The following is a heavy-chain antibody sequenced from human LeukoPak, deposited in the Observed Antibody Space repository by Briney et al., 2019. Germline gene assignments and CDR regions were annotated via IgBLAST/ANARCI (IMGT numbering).Heavy chain of an antibody. D-gene: IGHD2-2*01. Sequence: GGSLRLSCAASGFTFKNYAMSWVRQAPGKGLEWVSSIDGSGDNRYYADSVKGRFTISRDNSGNTLYLQLRGLGAEDTATYYCAKVQMSTGWTFDFWARDPWSPSPQ. CDR3: AKVQMSTGWTFDF. V-gene: IGHV3-23*01. CDR2: IDGSGDNR. CDR1: GFTFKNYA. J-gene: IGHJ4*02.